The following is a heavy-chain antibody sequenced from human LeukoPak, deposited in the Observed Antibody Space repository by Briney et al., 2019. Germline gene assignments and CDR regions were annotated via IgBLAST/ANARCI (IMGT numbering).Heavy chain of an antibody. CDR1: GFTFSSYW. V-gene: IGHV3-74*01. Sequence: GGSLRLSCAASGFTFSSYWMSWVRQAPGKGLVWVSRINSDGRSTNYADSVKGRFSISRDNAENTLYLQMNSLRAEDTAVYYCALSDYYDSSGYYPPNAFDIWGQGTMVTVSS. D-gene: IGHD3-22*01. J-gene: IGHJ3*02. CDR3: ALSDYYDSSGYYPPNAFDI. CDR2: INSDGRST.